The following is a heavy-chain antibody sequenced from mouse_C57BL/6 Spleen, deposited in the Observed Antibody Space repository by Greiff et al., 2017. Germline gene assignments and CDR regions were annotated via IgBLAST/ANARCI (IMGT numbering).Heavy chain of an antibody. CDR2: IYPGDGDT. CDR3: ARIGNWDYAMDY. D-gene: IGHD4-1*01. V-gene: IGHV1-80*01. CDR1: GYAFSSYW. Sequence: VKLMESGAELVKPGASVKISCKASGYAFSSYWMNWVKQRPGKGLEWIGQIYPGDGDTNYNGKFKGKATLTADKSSSPAYMQLTCLTSKDSAVYFCARIGNWDYAMDYWGQGTSVTVSS. J-gene: IGHJ4*01.